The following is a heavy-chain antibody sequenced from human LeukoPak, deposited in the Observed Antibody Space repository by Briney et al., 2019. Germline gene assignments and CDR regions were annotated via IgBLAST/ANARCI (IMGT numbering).Heavy chain of an antibody. CDR3: ARDRTTYDDYFDP. D-gene: IGHD1-14*01. CDR1: GFSFSTSS. CDR2: ISSTSSNI. V-gene: IGHV3-21*01. J-gene: IGHJ4*02. Sequence: PGGSLRLSCTASGFSFSTSSMNWIRQAPGKGLGWVSCISSTSSNIYYADSVKGRFTISRDNAKNTVYLQMNSLRADDTAIYYCARDRTTYDDYFDPWGQGALVTVSS.